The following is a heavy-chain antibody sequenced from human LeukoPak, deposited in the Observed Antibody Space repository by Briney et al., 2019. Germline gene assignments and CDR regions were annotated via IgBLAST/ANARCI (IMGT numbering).Heavy chain of an antibody. CDR2: IRYDGSNK. J-gene: IGHJ4*02. D-gene: IGHD1-26*01. Sequence: GGSLRLSCAASGFTFNTYGMHWVRQAPGKGLEWVAFIRYDGSNKSYADSLKGRFTISRDNSKDTLYLQMDSLRAEDTAVYYCVKDRSGTYYFDDWGQGTLVTVSS. CDR3: VKDRSGTYYFDD. V-gene: IGHV3-30*02. CDR1: GFTFNTYG.